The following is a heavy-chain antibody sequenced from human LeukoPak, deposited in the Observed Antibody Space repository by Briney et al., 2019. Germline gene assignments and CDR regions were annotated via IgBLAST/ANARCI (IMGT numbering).Heavy chain of an antibody. CDR1: GFTVSSNY. D-gene: IGHD1-26*01. J-gene: IGHJ4*02. V-gene: IGHV3-9*01. CDR2: ISWNSDTI. Sequence: GGSLRLSCAASGFTVSSNYMSWVRQAPGKGLEWVSGISWNSDTIGYADSVKGRFTISRDNAKNSLYLQMNSLRAEDTALYYCAKDISGTYLAALDYWGQGTLVTVSS. CDR3: AKDISGTYLAALDY.